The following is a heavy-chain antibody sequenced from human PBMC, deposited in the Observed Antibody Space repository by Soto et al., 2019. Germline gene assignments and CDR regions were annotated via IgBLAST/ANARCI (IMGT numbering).Heavy chain of an antibody. CDR2: IYWDDDK. J-gene: IGHJ4*02. Sequence: QITLKESGPTLVKPTQTLTLTCTFSGFSLSSTAVGVNWIRQPPGKALEWLALIYWDDDKQYSPSLKSRLTISQAPSNTQVVLTMTNMDPVDTATYYCAHGSGWLSDYWGQGTLVTVSS. CDR1: GFSLSSTAVG. D-gene: IGHD6-19*01. V-gene: IGHV2-5*02. CDR3: AHGSGWLSDY.